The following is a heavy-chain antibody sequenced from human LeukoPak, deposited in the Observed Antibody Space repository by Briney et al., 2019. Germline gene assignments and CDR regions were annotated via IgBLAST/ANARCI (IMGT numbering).Heavy chain of an antibody. CDR3: ARHGTGYCTGGDCLNVFHD. CDR2: INHSGST. Sequence: PSETLSLTCAVYGGSFSGYYWSWIRQPPGKGLEWIGEINHSGSTNYNPSLKSRVTISVDTSKNQFSLKLTSVTAADTAVYFCARHGTGYCTGGDCLNVFHDWGQGTLVTVSS. J-gene: IGHJ4*02. V-gene: IGHV4-34*01. D-gene: IGHD2-8*02. CDR1: GGSFSGYY.